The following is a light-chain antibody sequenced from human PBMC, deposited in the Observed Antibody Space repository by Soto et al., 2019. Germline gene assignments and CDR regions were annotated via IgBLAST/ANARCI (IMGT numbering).Light chain of an antibody. J-gene: IGKJ1*01. V-gene: IGKV3-20*01. CDR3: QQYNNWPRT. CDR2: GIS. Sequence: EIVLTQSPGTLSLSPGERATLSCRASQSVSSNYFAWYQQKPGQAPRLLIYGISIRATGIPDRFSGSGSGTDFTLTISSLQSEDFAVYYCQQYNNWPRTFGQGTKVDIK. CDR1: QSVSSNY.